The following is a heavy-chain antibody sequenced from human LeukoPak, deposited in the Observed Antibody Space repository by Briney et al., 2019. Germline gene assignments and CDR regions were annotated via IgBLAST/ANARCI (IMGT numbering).Heavy chain of an antibody. CDR3: ATRPYDILTGYYRPFDY. V-gene: IGHV3-48*01. CDR1: GFTFSSHS. CDR2: ISSSSSTI. D-gene: IGHD3-9*01. J-gene: IGHJ4*02. Sequence: PGGSLRLSCAASGFTFSSHSMNWVRQAPGKGLEWVSYISSSSSTIYYADSVKGRFTIPRDNAKNSLYLQMNSLRAEDTAVYYCATRPYDILTGYYRPFDYWGQGTLVTVSS.